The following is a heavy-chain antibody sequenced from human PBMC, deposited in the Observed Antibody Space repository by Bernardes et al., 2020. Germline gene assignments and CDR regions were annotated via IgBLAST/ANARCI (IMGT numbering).Heavy chain of an antibody. Sequence: ETLSLTCTVSGGSISSYYWSWIRQPPGKGLEWIGYIYYSGSTNYNPSLKSRVTISVDTSKNQFSLKLSSVTAADTAVYYCARDNRIGYYYGSGSPTLDYYYGMDVWGQGTTVTVSS. D-gene: IGHD3-10*01. CDR3: ARDNRIGYYYGSGSPTLDYYYGMDV. CDR2: IYYSGST. J-gene: IGHJ6*02. CDR1: GGSISSYY. V-gene: IGHV4-59*01.